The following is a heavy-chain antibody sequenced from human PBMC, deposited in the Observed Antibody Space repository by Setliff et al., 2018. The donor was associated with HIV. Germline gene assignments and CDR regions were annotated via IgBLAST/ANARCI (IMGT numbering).Heavy chain of an antibody. CDR1: EFTFSGHW. CDR2: IKQDGSEK. J-gene: IGHJ4*01. Sequence: PGGSLRLSCAASEFTFSGHWMSWVRQAPGKGLEWVANIKQDGSEKNYVDFVKGRFTISRDNAKNSLYLQMNSLRAEDTAVYYCASSRPPDDSSGYLDHWGQGTLVTVSS. CDR3: ASSRPPDDSSGYLDH. D-gene: IGHD3-22*01. V-gene: IGHV3-7*03.